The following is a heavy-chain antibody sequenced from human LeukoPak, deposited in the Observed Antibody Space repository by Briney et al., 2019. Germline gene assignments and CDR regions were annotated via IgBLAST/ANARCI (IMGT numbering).Heavy chain of an antibody. V-gene: IGHV3-23*01. CDR2: NSGSGGST. J-gene: IGHJ4*02. D-gene: IGHD6-13*01. CDR3: AKGRVAASGDVDY. Sequence: GGSLRLSCAASGFTFSSYAMTWVRQAPGKGLEWVSVNSGSGGSTFYADSVKGRFTISRDNSKNTLYLQMNSLKAEDTAVYYCAKGRVAASGDVDYWGQGTLVTVSS. CDR1: GFTFSSYA.